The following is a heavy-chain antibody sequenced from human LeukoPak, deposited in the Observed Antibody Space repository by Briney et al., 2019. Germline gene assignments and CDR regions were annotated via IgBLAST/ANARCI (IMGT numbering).Heavy chain of an antibody. J-gene: IGHJ4*02. CDR3: ARDECGSFDY. Sequence: GGSLRLSCAASGFTFSSYSMNWVRQAPGKGLGWVSYISSSSSTIYYADSVKGRFTISRDNAKSSLYLQMNSLRAEDTAVYYCARDECGSFDYWGQGTLVTVSS. CDR1: GFTFSSYS. V-gene: IGHV3-48*01. CDR2: ISSSSSTI. D-gene: IGHD6-25*01.